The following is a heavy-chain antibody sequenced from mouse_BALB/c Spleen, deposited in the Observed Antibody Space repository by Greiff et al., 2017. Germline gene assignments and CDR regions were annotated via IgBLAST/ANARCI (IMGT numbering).Heavy chain of an antibody. V-gene: IGHV5-6*02. J-gene: IGHJ4*01. CDR2: ISSGGSYT. CDR1: GFTFSSYG. D-gene: IGHD2-14*01. Sequence: DVMLVESGGDLVKPGGSLKLSCAASGFTFSSYGMSWVRQTPDKRLEWVATISSGGSYTYYPDSVKGRFTISRDNAKNTLYLQMSSLKSEDTAMYYCARHGHRYDGGYAMDYWGQGTSVTVSS. CDR3: ARHGHRYDGGYAMDY.